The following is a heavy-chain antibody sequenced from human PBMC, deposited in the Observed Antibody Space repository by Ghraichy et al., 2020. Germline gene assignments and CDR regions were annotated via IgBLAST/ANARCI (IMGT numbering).Heavy chain of an antibody. D-gene: IGHD3-22*01. CDR1: GFTFSSYG. Sequence: GGSLRLSCAASGFTFSSYGMHWVRQAPGKGLEWVAVISYDGSNKYYADSVKGRFTISRDNSKNTLYLQMNSLRAEDTAVYYCAKPDYYDSSDGLDYWGQGTLVTVSS. J-gene: IGHJ4*02. CDR3: AKPDYYDSSDGLDY. V-gene: IGHV3-30*18. CDR2: ISYDGSNK.